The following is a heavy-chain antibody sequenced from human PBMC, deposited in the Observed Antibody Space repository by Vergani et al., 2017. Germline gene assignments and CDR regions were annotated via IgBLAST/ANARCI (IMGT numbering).Heavy chain of an antibody. J-gene: IGHJ6*03. CDR2: IRSKANSYAT. D-gene: IGHD3-3*01. CDR1: GFTFSGSA. V-gene: IGHV3-73*02. CDR3: TRPSSEIRFLEWSYMDV. Sequence: EVQLVESGGGFVQPGGSLKLSCAASGFTFSGSAMHWVRPASGKGLEWVGRIRSKANSYATAYAASVKGRFTISRDDSKNTAYLQMNSLNTEDTAVYYCTRPSSEIRFLEWSYMDVWGKGTTVTVSS.